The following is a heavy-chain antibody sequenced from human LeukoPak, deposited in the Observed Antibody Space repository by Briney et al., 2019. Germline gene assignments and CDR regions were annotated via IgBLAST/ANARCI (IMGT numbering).Heavy chain of an antibody. CDR3: ARGGGFYDYVWGSYPHNWFDP. CDR1: GGTFSSYA. CDR2: IIPIFGTA. D-gene: IGHD3-16*02. J-gene: IGHJ5*02. Sequence: ASAKVSCKDSGGTFSSYAISWVRQAPGQGLEWVGAIIPIFGTANYAQKFQGRVTITADESTSTAYMELSSLRSEDTAVYYCARGGGFYDYVWGSYPHNWFDPWGQGTLVTVSS. V-gene: IGHV1-69*13.